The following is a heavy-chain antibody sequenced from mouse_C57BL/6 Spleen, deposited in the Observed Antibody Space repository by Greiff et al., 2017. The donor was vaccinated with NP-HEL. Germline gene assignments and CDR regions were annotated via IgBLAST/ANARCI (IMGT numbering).Heavy chain of an antibody. Sequence: EVKLVESGGDLVKPGGSLKLSCAASGFTFSSYGMSWVRQTPDKRLEWVATISSGGSYTYYPDSVKGRFTISRDNATNTLYLQMSSLKSEDTAMYYCARSYDYDGAWFAYWGQGTLVTVSA. CDR3: ARSYDYDGAWFAY. J-gene: IGHJ3*01. CDR1: GFTFSSYG. CDR2: ISSGGSYT. V-gene: IGHV5-6*01. D-gene: IGHD2-4*01.